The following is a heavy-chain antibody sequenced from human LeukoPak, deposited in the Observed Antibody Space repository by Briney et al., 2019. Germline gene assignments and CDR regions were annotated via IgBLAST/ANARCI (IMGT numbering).Heavy chain of an antibody. J-gene: IGHJ4*02. CDR3: ARGNNGYCSGGRCYPFDY. V-gene: IGHV4-34*01. D-gene: IGHD2-15*01. CDR2: INHSGST. Sequence: PSETLSLTCTVSGGSISSYYWSWIRQPPGKGLEWIGEINHSGSTNYNPSLKSRVTISVDTSKNQFSLKLSSVTAADTAVYYCARGNNGYCSGGRCYPFDYWGQGTLVTVSS. CDR1: GGSISSYY.